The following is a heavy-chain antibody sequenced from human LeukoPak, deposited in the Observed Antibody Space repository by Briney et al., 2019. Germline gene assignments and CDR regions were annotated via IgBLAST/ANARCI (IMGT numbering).Heavy chain of an antibody. V-gene: IGHV4-59*12. CDR1: GDSINSYH. D-gene: IGHD4-11*01. J-gene: IGHJ4*02. CDR3: ARIFNDYSNYEAFDY. Sequence: PSETLSLTCTISGDSINSYHWSWLRQPPGRKLEWIGYFYYSGVTNYTPSLKSRVTMSLDTSKKQFSLKLSSVAAADTAVFYCARIFNDYSNYEAFDYWGQGTLVTVSS. CDR2: FYYSGVT.